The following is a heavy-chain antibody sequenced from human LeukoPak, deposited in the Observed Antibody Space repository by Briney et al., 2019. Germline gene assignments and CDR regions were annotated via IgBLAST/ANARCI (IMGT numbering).Heavy chain of an antibody. Sequence: PSETLSLTCTVSGGSISSGGYYWSWIRQPPGKGLEWIGYIYHSGSTYYNPSLKSRVNISADTSKNQFSLNLDSVTAADTAVYYCARSWAGMYYPFYYFDYWGQGSLVTVSS. CDR2: IYHSGST. V-gene: IGHV4-30-2*01. CDR1: GGSISSGGYY. CDR3: ARSWAGMYYPFYYFDY. D-gene: IGHD2-8*01. J-gene: IGHJ4*02.